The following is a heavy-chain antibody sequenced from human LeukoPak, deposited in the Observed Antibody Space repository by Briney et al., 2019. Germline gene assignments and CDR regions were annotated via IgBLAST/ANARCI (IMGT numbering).Heavy chain of an antibody. CDR1: GFTFGSYW. V-gene: IGHV3-7*01. D-gene: IGHD5-12*01. CDR3: ARDRRRQGGYL. J-gene: IGHJ4*02. Sequence: PGGTLRLSCAASGFTFGSYWMSWVRQPQGKGLDRVANKNQDGSEKSYVDSVKGRFTITRDNAKSSLYLQMNSLRGEDTAVHYCARDRRRQGGYLWGQGTLVTVSS. CDR2: KNQDGSEK.